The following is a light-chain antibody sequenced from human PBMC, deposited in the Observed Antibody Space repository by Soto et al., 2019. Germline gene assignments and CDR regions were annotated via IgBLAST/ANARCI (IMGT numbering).Light chain of an antibody. V-gene: IGKV1-9*01. J-gene: IGKJ5*01. Sequence: DIQMTQSPSSLSASVGDRVTITCRASQSISSSLAWYQQKPGEAPKLLIYAASTLQSGVPPRFSGSGSGTEFTLTISSLQPEDFASYYCQKLDNFPLTFGQGTRLEIK. CDR2: AAS. CDR1: QSISSS. CDR3: QKLDNFPLT.